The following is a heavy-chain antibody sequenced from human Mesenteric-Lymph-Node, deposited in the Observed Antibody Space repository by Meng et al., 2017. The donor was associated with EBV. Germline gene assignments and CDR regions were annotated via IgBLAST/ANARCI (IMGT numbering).Heavy chain of an antibody. CDR2: IYYSGST. Sequence: PHVQELGPGLQKASETLFLPCTVSGGSISSTSYYWGWIRQPPGKGLEWIGSIYYSGSTHYNPSLKSRVTISIDTSKNQFSLKLSSVTAADTAVYYCARDDYGDYISLFWGQGTLVTVSS. V-gene: IGHV4-39*07. CDR3: ARDDYGDYISLF. CDR1: GGSISSTSYY. J-gene: IGHJ4*02. D-gene: IGHD4-17*01.